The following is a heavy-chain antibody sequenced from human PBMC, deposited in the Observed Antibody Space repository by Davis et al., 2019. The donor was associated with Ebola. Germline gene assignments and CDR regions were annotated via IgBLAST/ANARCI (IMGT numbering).Heavy chain of an antibody. D-gene: IGHD5-18*01. CDR2: ISGYNGNT. CDR3: ARSEEYSYGSDYYYLYYMDV. V-gene: IGHV1-18*01. CDR1: GYSFSSYG. J-gene: IGHJ6*03. Sequence: ASVKVSCKASGYSFSSYGITWVRQAPGQGLEWMGWISGYNGNTKYAQKIQGRVTMTTDTSTSTAYMQLRRLRSDDTAVYYCARSEEYSYGSDYYYLYYMDVWGRGTTVTVSS.